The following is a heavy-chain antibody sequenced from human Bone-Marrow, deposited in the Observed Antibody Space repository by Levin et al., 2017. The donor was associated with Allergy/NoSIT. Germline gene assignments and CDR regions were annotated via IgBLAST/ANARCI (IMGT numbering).Heavy chain of an antibody. CDR1: GYTLTELS. V-gene: IGHV1-24*01. D-gene: IGHD6-13*01. CDR2: FDPEDGET. Sequence: GESLKISCKVSGYTLTELSMHWVRQAPGKGLEWMGGFDPEDGETIYAQKFQGRVTMTEDTSTDTAYMELSSLRSEDTAVYYCATSYSSSWYDYWGQGTLVTVSS. J-gene: IGHJ4*02. CDR3: ATSYSSSWYDY.